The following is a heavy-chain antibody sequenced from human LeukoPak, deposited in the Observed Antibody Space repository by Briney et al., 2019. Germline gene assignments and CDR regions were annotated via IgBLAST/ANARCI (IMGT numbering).Heavy chain of an antibody. CDR3: ARDTPCSSCYSGNDY. D-gene: IGHD2-15*01. CDR1: GFTFSSYS. Sequence: GGSLRHSRAASGFTFSSYSMNWVRQAAGKGLEWVSYISSSRSTIYYEDSAKGRFTISRDNAKNSLYLQMNSLRAGDTAVYYCARDTPCSSCYSGNDYGGQGTLVTVSA. V-gene: IGHV3-48*01. J-gene: IGHJ4*02. CDR2: ISSSRSTI.